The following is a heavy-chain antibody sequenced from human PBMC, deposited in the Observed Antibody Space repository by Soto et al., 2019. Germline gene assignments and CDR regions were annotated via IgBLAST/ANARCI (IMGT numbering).Heavy chain of an antibody. CDR1: GFSLSTNGVR. Sequence: SGPTLVNPTQTLTLTCTFSGFSLSTNGVRVGWTRQPPGMALEWLAIISWNDEKHYSPSLKNRLTITKDTSKNQVVLTMTNMDPVDTATYYCAHRRVWSSDWYDWFEPWGQGMLVTVSS. V-gene: IGHV2-5*01. J-gene: IGHJ5*02. CDR2: ISWNDEK. CDR3: AHRRVWSSDWYDWFEP. D-gene: IGHD6-19*01.